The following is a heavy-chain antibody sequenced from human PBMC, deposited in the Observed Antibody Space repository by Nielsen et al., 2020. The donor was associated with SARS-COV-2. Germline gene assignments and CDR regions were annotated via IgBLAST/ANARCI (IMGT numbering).Heavy chain of an antibody. Sequence: WVRQAPGQGLEYMGGIIPIFGTTNYAQKFQGRVTITADESTSTAYMELSSLRSEDTAVYYCARSRANYCTSPSCSTPYFYNYMDVWGKGTTVTVSS. CDR3: ARSRANYCTSPSCSTPYFYNYMDV. V-gene: IGHV1-69*01. J-gene: IGHJ6*03. D-gene: IGHD2-2*02. CDR2: IIPIFGTT.